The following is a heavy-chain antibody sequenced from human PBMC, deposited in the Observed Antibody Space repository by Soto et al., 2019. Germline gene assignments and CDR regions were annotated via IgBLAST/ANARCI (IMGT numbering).Heavy chain of an antibody. Sequence: GGSLRLSCAASGFTFSSYDMHWVRQAPGKGLEWVAVIWSDGSNIYYADSVKGRFTISRDKSKNRLYLQMNSLRAEDTAVYYCAKDDLPFYRSSGIYIEYYSDYGIDVWGQGTSVTVSS. CDR1: GFTFSSYD. V-gene: IGHV3-33*03. J-gene: IGHJ6*02. D-gene: IGHD6-19*01. CDR3: AKDDLPFYRSSGIYIEYYSDYGIDV. CDR2: IWSDGSNI.